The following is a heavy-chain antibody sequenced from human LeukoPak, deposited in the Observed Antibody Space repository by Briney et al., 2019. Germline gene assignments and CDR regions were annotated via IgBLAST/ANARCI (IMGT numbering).Heavy chain of an antibody. J-gene: IGHJ2*01. CDR2: IYYSGST. CDR1: GGSISSGDYY. CDR3: ARNDYGGNSGYHWYFDL. D-gene: IGHD4-23*01. V-gene: IGHV4-61*08. Sequence: SQTLSLTCTVSGGSISSGDYYWSWIRQPPGKGLEWIGYIYYSGSTNYNPSLKSRVTISVDTSKNQFSLKLSSVTAADTAVYYCARNDYGGNSGYHWYFDLWGRGTLVTVSS.